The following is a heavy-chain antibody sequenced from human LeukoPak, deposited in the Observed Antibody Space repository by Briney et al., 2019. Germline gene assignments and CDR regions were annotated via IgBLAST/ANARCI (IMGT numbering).Heavy chain of an antibody. Sequence: PSETLSLTCTVSGGSFSSYYWSWIRQPAGKGLEWIGRIYTSGSTNYNPSLKSRVTMSVDTSKNQFSLKLSSVTAADTAVYYWARDREGYYYDSRGYYFDYWGQGPLVTVSS. CDR1: GGSFSSYY. D-gene: IGHD3-22*01. CDR3: ARDREGYYYDSRGYYFDY. V-gene: IGHV4-4*07. CDR2: IYTSGST. J-gene: IGHJ4*02.